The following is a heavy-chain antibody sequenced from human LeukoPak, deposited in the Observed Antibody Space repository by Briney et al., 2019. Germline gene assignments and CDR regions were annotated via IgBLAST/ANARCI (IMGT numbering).Heavy chain of an antibody. CDR2: IKPDGSAQ. CDR1: GFNFRSSW. CDR3: ANGGTYSSGL. D-gene: IGHD3-22*01. V-gene: IGHV3-7*01. Sequence: GGSLRLSCAASGFNFRSSWMSWVRQAPGKGLEWVATIKPDGSAQYYVDSVKGRFTISRDNAKNSLFLQINSLRAEDTAVYYCANGGTYSSGLWGQGTLVTVSS. J-gene: IGHJ4*02.